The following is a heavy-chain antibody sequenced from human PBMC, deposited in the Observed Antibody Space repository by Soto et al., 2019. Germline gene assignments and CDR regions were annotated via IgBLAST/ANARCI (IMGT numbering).Heavy chain of an antibody. CDR2: IYYSGST. D-gene: IGHD5-12*01. Sequence: PSETLSLSYSVSGGFPSRSYWSWIRHPPGKELEWIGYIYYSGSTNYNPSLKSRVTISVDTSKNQFSLKLSSVTAADTAVYYCARSNRDGYNEGFRRPAWFDPWGQGTLVTVS. V-gene: IGHV4-59*01. J-gene: IGHJ5*02. CDR3: ARSNRDGYNEGFRRPAWFDP. CDR1: GGFPSRSY.